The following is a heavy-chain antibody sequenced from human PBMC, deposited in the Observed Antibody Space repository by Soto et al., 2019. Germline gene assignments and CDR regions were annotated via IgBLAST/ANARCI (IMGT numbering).Heavy chain of an antibody. CDR3: AKELAYGDFWRGLEY. V-gene: IGHV3-30*18. D-gene: IGHD3-3*01. Sequence: QVQLVESGGGVVQPGRSLRLSCAASGFSFSSYAMHWVRQAPGKGLEWVAIISHDGNIKRYADCVEGRFIVFRDNSNNILLLQMESLKADDTAVYYCAKELAYGDFWRGLEYWGQGTLVTVAS. CDR1: GFSFSSYA. CDR2: ISHDGNIK. J-gene: IGHJ4*02.